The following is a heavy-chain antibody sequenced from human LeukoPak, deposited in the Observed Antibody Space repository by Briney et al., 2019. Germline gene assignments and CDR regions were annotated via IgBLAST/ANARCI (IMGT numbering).Heavy chain of an antibody. J-gene: IGHJ3*01. Sequence: SETLSLACTVSGGSITGYYWSWIRQPPGRGLEWIGYVHFSGTTSFNPSLKSRVTISVDTSKNQFSLRLSSVTAADTAVYYCAREQYLAYDVFGFWGQGTMVTVSS. CDR2: VHFSGTT. CDR3: AREQYLAYDVFGF. CDR1: GGSITGYY. D-gene: IGHD4-11*01. V-gene: IGHV4-59*01.